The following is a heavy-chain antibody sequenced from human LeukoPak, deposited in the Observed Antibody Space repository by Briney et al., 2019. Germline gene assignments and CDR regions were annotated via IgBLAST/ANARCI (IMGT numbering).Heavy chain of an antibody. D-gene: IGHD5-18*01. J-gene: IGHJ4*02. CDR3: AKDHGYSSFFDY. Sequence: QPGGSLRLSCAASGFTFSSYAMSWVRQAPGKGLEWVSAISGSGGSTYYADSVKGRFTISRDNSKNTLYLQMSSLRAEDTAVYYCAKDHGYSSFFDYWGQGTLVTVSS. V-gene: IGHV3-23*01. CDR1: GFTFSSYA. CDR2: ISGSGGST.